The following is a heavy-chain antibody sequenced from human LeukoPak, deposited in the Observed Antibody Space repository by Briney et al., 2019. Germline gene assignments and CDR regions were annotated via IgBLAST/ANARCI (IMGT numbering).Heavy chain of an antibody. CDR1: GFTFSSYG. J-gene: IGHJ4*02. Sequence: GRSLRLSCAASGFTFSSYGLHWVRQAPGRGLEWEALISYDGSDKYYADSVKGRFTISRDNSKNTLYLQMNSLRAEDTAVYYCANENYYGSGSYPDYWGQGTLGHRLL. CDR3: ANENYYGSGSYPDY. V-gene: IGHV3-30*18. CDR2: ISYDGSDK. D-gene: IGHD3-10*01.